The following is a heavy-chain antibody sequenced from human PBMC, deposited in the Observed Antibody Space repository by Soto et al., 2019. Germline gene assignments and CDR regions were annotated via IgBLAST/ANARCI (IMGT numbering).Heavy chain of an antibody. CDR3: ARVHISGHGVDY. Sequence: KTSDTLSLTCAVSGYSISSGYYWAWIRQPPGQGLEWFGSISHSGSTYYNPSLKSRVTISVHTSKNQFSLDLTSVTAADTAIYYCARVHISGHGVDYWGQGTLVTVSS. J-gene: IGHJ4*02. D-gene: IGHD5-12*01. V-gene: IGHV4-38-2*01. CDR2: ISHSGST. CDR1: GYSISSGYY.